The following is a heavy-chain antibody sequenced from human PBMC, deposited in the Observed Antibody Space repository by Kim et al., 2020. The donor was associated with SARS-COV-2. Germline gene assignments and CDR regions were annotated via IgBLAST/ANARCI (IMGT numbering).Heavy chain of an antibody. CDR1: GGSISSGGYY. V-gene: IGHV4-31*03. J-gene: IGHJ4*02. CDR3: ARDRVDDYGDYGQIDY. CDR2: IYYSGST. Sequence: SETLSLTCTVSGGSISSGGYYWSWIRQHPGKGLEWIGYIYYSGSTYYNPSLKSRATISVDTSKNQFSLKLSSVTAADTAVYYCARDRVDDYGDYGQIDYWGQGTLVTVSS. D-gene: IGHD4-17*01.